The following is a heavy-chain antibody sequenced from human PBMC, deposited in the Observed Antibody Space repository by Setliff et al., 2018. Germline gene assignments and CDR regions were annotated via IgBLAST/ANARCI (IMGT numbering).Heavy chain of an antibody. V-gene: IGHV3-48*04. CDR3: TRGTFSDFWSGDYYDC. CDR1: GFTFSSYS. Sequence: PGGSLRLSCAASGFTFSSYSMNWVRQAPGKGLEWVSSISSSSSTIYYADSVKGRFTISRDNAKNSLYLQMNSLRAEDTAVYYCTRGTFSDFWSGDYYDCWGQGTLVTVSS. CDR2: ISSSSSTI. J-gene: IGHJ4*02. D-gene: IGHD3-3*01.